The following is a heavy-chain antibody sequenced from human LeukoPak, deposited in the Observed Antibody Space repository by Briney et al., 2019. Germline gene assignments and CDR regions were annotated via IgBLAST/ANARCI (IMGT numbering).Heavy chain of an antibody. CDR3: ARENRGWFPAY. J-gene: IGHJ4*02. V-gene: IGHV3-30*04. Sequence: GGSLRLSCAASGFSFGDYAMHWVRQAPGKGLEWVALISYDGSDEYYADSVKGRFTISRDTPRNTLSLQINSLRAEDTAVYYCARENRGWFPAYWGQGTLVTVSS. CDR1: GFSFGDYA. D-gene: IGHD6-19*01. CDR2: ISYDGSDE.